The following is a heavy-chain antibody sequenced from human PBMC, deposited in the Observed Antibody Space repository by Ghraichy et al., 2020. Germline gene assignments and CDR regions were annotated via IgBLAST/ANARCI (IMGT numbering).Heavy chain of an antibody. CDR3: ARSSRVVRVYYDDGMDV. J-gene: IGHJ6*02. Sequence: GGSLRLSCVGSGFTFSSNSMNWVRQSPGKGLEWVSYITSSSRTIFYADPVKGRFTISRDNAQNSLYMQMNSLRDEDTAIYYCARSSRVVRVYYDDGMDVWGQGTTVTVSS. V-gene: IGHV3-48*02. CDR1: GFTFSSNS. D-gene: IGHD4-23*01. CDR2: ITSSSRTI.